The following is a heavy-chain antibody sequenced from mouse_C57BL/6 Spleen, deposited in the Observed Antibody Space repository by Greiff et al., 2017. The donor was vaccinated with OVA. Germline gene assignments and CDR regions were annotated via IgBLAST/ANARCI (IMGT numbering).Heavy chain of an antibody. CDR2: IRLKSDNYAT. CDR3: TYYGSSYPYWYFDV. D-gene: IGHD1-1*01. CDR1: GFTFSNYW. V-gene: IGHV6-3*01. J-gene: IGHJ1*03. Sequence: EVKLEESGGGLVQPGGSMKLSCVASGFTFSNYWMNWVRQSPEKGLEWVAQIRLKSDNYATNYAESVKGRFTISRDDSKSSVYLQMNNLRAEDTGIYYCTYYGSSYPYWYFDVWGTGTTVTVSA.